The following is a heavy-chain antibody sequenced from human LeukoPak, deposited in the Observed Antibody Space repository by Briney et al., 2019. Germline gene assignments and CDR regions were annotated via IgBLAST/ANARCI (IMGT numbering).Heavy chain of an antibody. CDR3: ARTRSSTSFDP. D-gene: IGHD2-2*01. J-gene: IGHJ5*02. CDR1: GGSFSGYY. CDR2: INHSGST. Sequence: SETLSLTCAVYGGSFSGYYWSWIRQPPGKGLEWIGEINHSGSTSYNPSLKSRVTISVDTSKNQFSLKLSSVTAADTAVYYCARTRSSTSFDPWGQGTLVNLSS. V-gene: IGHV4-34*01.